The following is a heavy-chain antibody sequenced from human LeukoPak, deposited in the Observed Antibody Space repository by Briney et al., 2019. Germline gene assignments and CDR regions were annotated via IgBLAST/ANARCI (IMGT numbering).Heavy chain of an antibody. CDR2: IYYSGST. Sequence: SETLSLTCTVSGGSISSYYWSWIRQPPGKGLEWIGYIYYSGSTNYNPSLKSRVTISVDTSKNQFSLKLSSVTAADTAVYYCARHFRDGYNPSIMDVWGQGTTVTVSS. CDR3: ARHFRDGYNPSIMDV. D-gene: IGHD5-24*01. CDR1: GGSISSYY. V-gene: IGHV4-59*01. J-gene: IGHJ6*02.